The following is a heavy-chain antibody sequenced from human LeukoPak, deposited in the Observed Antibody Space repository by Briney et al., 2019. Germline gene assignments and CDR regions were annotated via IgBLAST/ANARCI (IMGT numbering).Heavy chain of an antibody. V-gene: IGHV1-69*13. Sequence: SVTVSCTASGGTFSIYAISWVRQAPGQGLEWMGGIIPIFGTANYAQKFQGRVTITADESTSTAYMELSSLRSEDTAVYYCARGPYDFWSGSWFDPWGQGTLVTVSS. J-gene: IGHJ5*02. CDR2: IIPIFGTA. CDR1: GGTFSIYA. CDR3: ARGPYDFWSGSWFDP. D-gene: IGHD3-3*01.